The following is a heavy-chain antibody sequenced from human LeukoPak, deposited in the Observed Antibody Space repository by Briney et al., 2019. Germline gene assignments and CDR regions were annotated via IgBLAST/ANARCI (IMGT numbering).Heavy chain of an antibody. CDR2: IYSSGST. Sequence: GGSLRLSCAASGFTVSSNYMNWVRQAPGKELEWLSIIYSSGSTYYADSVKGRFTISRDNSKNTLYLQMNSLRAEDTAVYYCAKEALGGGGYWGQGTLVTVSS. CDR1: GFTVSSNY. D-gene: IGHD3-10*01. V-gene: IGHV3-66*01. J-gene: IGHJ4*02. CDR3: AKEALGGGGY.